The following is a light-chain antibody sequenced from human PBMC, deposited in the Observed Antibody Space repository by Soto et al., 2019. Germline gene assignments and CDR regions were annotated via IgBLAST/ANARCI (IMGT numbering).Light chain of an antibody. CDR2: EGS. J-gene: IGLJ2*01. V-gene: IGLV2-23*01. CDR1: SSDVGSYNL. CDR3: CSYAGRSTLVV. Sequence: QSVLTQPASVSGSPGQSITISCTGTSSDVGSYNLVSWYQQHPGKAPKLMIYEGSKRPSGVSNRFSGSKSGNTASLTISGLQAEDEAEDYCCSYAGRSTLVVFGGGTKLTVL.